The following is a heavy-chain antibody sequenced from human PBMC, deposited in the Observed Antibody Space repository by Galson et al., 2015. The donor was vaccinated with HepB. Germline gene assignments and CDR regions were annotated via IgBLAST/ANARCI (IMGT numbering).Heavy chain of an antibody. J-gene: IGHJ4*02. Sequence: SLRLSCAASGFNFDDYGMSWVRQVPGKGLEWVSGINWNGGSTGYADSVKGRFTISRDNGKNSLYLQMNSLRAEDTALYYCASGGSSGYFYYFDYWGQGTLVTVSS. CDR2: INWNGGST. V-gene: IGHV3-20*04. CDR3: ASGGSSGYFYYFDY. D-gene: IGHD3-22*01. CDR1: GFNFDDYG.